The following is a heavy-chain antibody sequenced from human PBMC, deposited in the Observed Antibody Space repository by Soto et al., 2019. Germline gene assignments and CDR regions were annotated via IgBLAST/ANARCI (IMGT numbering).Heavy chain of an antibody. CDR2: ISYDGSNK. V-gene: IGHV3-30*18. J-gene: IGHJ4*02. D-gene: IGHD5-18*01. CDR3: AKDQDTAMAIPDY. CDR1: GFTFSSYG. Sequence: PGGSLRLSCAASGFTFSSYGMHWVRQAPGKGLEWVAVISYDGSNKYYADSVKGRFTISRDNSKNTLYLQMNSLRAEDTAVYYCAKDQDTAMAIPDYWGQGTLVTV.